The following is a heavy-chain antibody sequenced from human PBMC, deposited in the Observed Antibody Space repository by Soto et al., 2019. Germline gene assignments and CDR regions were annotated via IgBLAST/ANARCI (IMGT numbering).Heavy chain of an antibody. D-gene: IGHD6-19*01. CDR3: AKPGLTVAGTRYFDH. V-gene: IGHV3-23*05. CDR1: GFTFNTYA. J-gene: IGHJ4*02. CDR2: IGSDGTAI. Sequence: EVQLLESGGGLVQPGGSPRLSCAASGFTFNTYAMSWVRQAPGKGLEWVSAIGSDGTAIQYADSVKGRFTISKDNSKDTLYLQMNSLRAEDTAVYYCAKPGLTVAGTRYFDHWGQGTLVTVSS.